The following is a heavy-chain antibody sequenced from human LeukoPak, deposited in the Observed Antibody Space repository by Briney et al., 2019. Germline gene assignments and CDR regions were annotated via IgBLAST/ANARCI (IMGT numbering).Heavy chain of an antibody. V-gene: IGHV3-7*01. CDR2: IKRDGSEK. D-gene: IGHD1-26*01. CDR1: GFTFSSYW. J-gene: IGHJ4*02. Sequence: GGSLRLSCAASGFTFSSYWMSWVRQAPGKGLEWVANIKRDGSEKYYVDSVKGRFTISRDNAKNSLYLQMNSLRAEDTAVYYCAREWVRSGSSSPLDYWGQGTLVTVSS. CDR3: AREWVRSGSSSPLDY.